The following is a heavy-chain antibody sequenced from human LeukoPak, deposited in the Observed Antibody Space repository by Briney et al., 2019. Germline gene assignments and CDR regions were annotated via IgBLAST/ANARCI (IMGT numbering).Heavy chain of an antibody. CDR2: TYTGGNS. V-gene: IGHV3-53*01. D-gene: IGHD3-22*01. J-gene: IGHJ4*02. CDR3: ATDREGDPSAYYLV. Sequence: GGSLRLSCAASGFTVSSIHMVWVRQAPGKGLEWVSVTYTGGNSYYADSVKGRFIISRDISKNTLYLQMNSLRAEDSALYYCATDREGDPSAYYLVGGQGTLITVSS. CDR1: GFTVSSIH.